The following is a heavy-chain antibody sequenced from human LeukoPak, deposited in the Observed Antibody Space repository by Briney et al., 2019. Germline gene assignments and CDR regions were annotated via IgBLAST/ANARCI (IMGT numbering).Heavy chain of an antibody. CDR1: GVSISSYY. V-gene: IGHV4-59*06. CDR3: ARGPLSSDCSSTSCQRKKSWFDP. D-gene: IGHD2-2*01. CDR2: IYYSGST. Sequence: SEALSLTCTVSGVSISSYYWSWIRQHPGKGLEWIGYIYYSGSTYYNPSLKSRVTISVDTSKNQFSLKLSSVTAADTAVYYCARGPLSSDCSSTSCQRKKSWFDPWGQGTLVTVSS. J-gene: IGHJ5*02.